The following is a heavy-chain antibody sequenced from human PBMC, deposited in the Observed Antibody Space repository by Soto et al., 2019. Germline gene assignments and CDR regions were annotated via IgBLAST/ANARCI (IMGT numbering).Heavy chain of an antibody. CDR2: MNPNSGNT. D-gene: IGHD6-6*01. CDR1: GYTFTSYD. Sequence: GASVKVSCKSSGYTFTSYDINWVRQATGQGLEWMGWMNPNSGNTGYAQKFQGRVTMTRNTSISTAYMELSSLRSEDTAVYYCARARGYSSSSWYYYYYMDVWGKGTTVTVSS. V-gene: IGHV1-8*01. J-gene: IGHJ6*03. CDR3: ARARGYSSSSWYYYYYMDV.